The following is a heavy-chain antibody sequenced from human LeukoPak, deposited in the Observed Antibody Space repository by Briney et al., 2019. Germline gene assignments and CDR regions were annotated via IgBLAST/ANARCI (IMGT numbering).Heavy chain of an antibody. J-gene: IGHJ5*02. CDR1: GFTFRNAW. CDR3: AREHSSVSSESKGYDL. D-gene: IGHD6-19*01. CDR2: ISFSHHT. V-gene: IGHV3-69-1*02. Sequence: GGSLRLSCAASGFTFRNAWMSWVRQAPGKGLEWISYISFSHHTNYADSVKGRFTISRDDARNSLFLQMNSLRAEDTAVYYCAREHSSVSSESKGYDLWGQGTLVTVSS.